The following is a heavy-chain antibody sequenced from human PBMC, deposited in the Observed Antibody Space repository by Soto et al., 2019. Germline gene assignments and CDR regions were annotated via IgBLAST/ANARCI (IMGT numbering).Heavy chain of an antibody. D-gene: IGHD6-13*01. CDR3: AKDQGYSSSWYYGMDV. J-gene: IGHJ6*02. V-gene: IGHV3-30*18. CDR1: GFTFSSYG. Sequence: QVQLVESGGGVVQPGRSLRLSCAASGFTFSSYGMHWVRQAPGKGLEWVAVISYDGSNKYYADSVKGRFIISRDNSKNTLYLQMNSLRAEDTAVYYCAKDQGYSSSWYYGMDVWGQGTTVTVSS. CDR2: ISYDGSNK.